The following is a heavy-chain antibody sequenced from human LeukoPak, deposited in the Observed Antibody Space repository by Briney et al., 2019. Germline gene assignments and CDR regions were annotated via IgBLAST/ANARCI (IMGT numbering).Heavy chain of an antibody. Sequence: ASVKVSCKASGYTFTSYAMHWVRQAPGQRLEWMGWINAGNGNTKYSQKFQGRVTITRDTSASTAYMELSSLRSEDTAVYYCARDRGYCSGGSCLQTYYFDYWGQRTLVTVSS. D-gene: IGHD2-15*01. J-gene: IGHJ4*02. CDR3: ARDRGYCSGGSCLQTYYFDY. CDR1: GYTFTSYA. V-gene: IGHV1-3*01. CDR2: INAGNGNT.